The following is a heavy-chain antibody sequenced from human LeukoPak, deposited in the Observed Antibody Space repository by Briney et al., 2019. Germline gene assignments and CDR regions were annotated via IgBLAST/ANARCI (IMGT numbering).Heavy chain of an antibody. Sequence: ASVKVSCKASGYTFTGYYMHWVRQAPGQGLEWMGWINPNSGSTNYAQKFQGRVTMTRDTSISTAYMELSRLRSDDTAVYYCARDTTRYGSGSRFDYWGQGTLVTVSS. D-gene: IGHD3-10*01. J-gene: IGHJ4*02. CDR3: ARDTTRYGSGSRFDY. CDR2: INPNSGST. CDR1: GYTFTGYY. V-gene: IGHV1-2*02.